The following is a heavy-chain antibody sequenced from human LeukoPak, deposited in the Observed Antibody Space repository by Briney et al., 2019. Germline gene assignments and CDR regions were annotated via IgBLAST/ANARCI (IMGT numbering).Heavy chain of an antibody. D-gene: IGHD4-17*01. CDR2: IYFSGTT. Sequence: SETLFLTCTVSGGSISNYYWSWLRQPPGKGLEWIGYIYFSGTTNINPSLKSRVTISVDMPKNQFSLKLSSVTAADTAVYYCAREDPQTTVPEGLDVWGQGTTVTVSS. CDR1: GGSISNYY. CDR3: AREDPQTTVPEGLDV. V-gene: IGHV4-59*01. J-gene: IGHJ6*02.